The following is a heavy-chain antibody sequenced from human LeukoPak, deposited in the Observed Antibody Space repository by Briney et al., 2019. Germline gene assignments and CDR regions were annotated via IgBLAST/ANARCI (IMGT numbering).Heavy chain of an antibody. D-gene: IGHD5-12*01. Sequence: SVKVSCKASGGTFSSHAISWVRQAPGQGLEWVGGIIPIFGTTNYAQKFQGRVTITTDESTSTGYMELRSLRSDDTAVYFCARGDSGYDYGFDNWGQGTLVTVSS. V-gene: IGHV1-69*05. J-gene: IGHJ4*02. CDR1: GGTFSSHA. CDR3: ARGDSGYDYGFDN. CDR2: IIPIFGTT.